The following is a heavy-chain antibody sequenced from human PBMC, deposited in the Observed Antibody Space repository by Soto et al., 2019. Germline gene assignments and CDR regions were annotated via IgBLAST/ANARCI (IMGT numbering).Heavy chain of an antibody. CDR3: ARKAPYYDFWSGYAYYVIDF. CDR2: MNPHSGNT. CDR1: GYTFTSYD. J-gene: IGHJ6*02. Sequence: ASVKVSCKASGYTFTSYDINWVRQATGQGLEWMGWMNPHSGNTGYAQKFQGRVTMTRNTSISTAYMELSSRRSEDTAVYYCARKAPYYDFWSGYAYYVIDFWCQGTTVTVS. D-gene: IGHD3-3*01. V-gene: IGHV1-8*01.